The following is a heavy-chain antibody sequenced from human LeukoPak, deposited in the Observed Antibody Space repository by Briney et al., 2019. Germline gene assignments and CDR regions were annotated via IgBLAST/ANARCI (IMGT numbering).Heavy chain of an antibody. V-gene: IGHV4-39*07. D-gene: IGHD5-18*01. CDR1: GFTFSSYA. CDR2: IYYSGST. CDR3: ARVSIQLWLFDDY. Sequence: PGGSLRLSCAASGFTFSSYAMSWVRQAPGKGLEWIGSIYYSGSTYYSPSLKSRVTISVDTSKNQFSLKLSSVTAADTAVYYCARVSIQLWLFDDYWGQGTLVTVSS. J-gene: IGHJ4*02.